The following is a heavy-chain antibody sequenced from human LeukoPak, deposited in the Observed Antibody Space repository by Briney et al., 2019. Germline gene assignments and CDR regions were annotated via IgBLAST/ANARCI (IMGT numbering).Heavy chain of an antibody. Sequence: GGTLRLSCAASGFTFSSYGMSWVRQAPGKGLEWVSFISGSGGSTYYVDSVKGRFTISRDNSKNTLYLQMNSLRAEDTAVYYCARDHKGYSYGYRRGYSDYYYMDVWGKGTTVTVSS. CDR1: GFTFSSYG. J-gene: IGHJ6*03. D-gene: IGHD5-18*01. V-gene: IGHV3-23*01. CDR3: ARDHKGYSYGYRRGYSDYYYMDV. CDR2: ISGSGGST.